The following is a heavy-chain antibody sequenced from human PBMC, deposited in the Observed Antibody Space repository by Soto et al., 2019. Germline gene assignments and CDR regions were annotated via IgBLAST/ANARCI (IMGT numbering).Heavy chain of an antibody. J-gene: IGHJ2*01. Sequence: EVQLLESGGGLEQPGGSLRLSCATSGFTFRNYAMSWVRQAPGKGLEWVSTISGNGGRTNDADSVRGRFTISRDNSRNTLYLQMNSLGAEDTAVYYCARVGGAEWLLPFDFWGRGTLVSVSS. V-gene: IGHV3-23*01. CDR1: GFTFRNYA. CDR3: ARVGGAEWLLPFDF. D-gene: IGHD3-16*01. CDR2: ISGNGGRT.